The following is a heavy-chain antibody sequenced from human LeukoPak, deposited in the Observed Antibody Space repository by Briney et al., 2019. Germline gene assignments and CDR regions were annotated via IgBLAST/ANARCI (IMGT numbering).Heavy chain of an antibody. CDR1: GDSFTSYW. CDR3: ARLTPHLEWFYYFDY. V-gene: IGHV5-51*01. Sequence: GEPLKISWRGPGDSFTSYWIGWVRQMPGKGLEWMGIIYPGDSDTRYSPSFQGQVTISAGKPSSTAYLQWSSLKASDTAMYYCARLTPHLEWFYYFDYWGQGTLVTVSS. D-gene: IGHD3-3*01. J-gene: IGHJ4*02. CDR2: IYPGDSDT.